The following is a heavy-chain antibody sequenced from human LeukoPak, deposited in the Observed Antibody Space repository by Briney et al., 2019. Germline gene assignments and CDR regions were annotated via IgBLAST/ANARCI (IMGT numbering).Heavy chain of an antibody. D-gene: IGHD6-19*01. V-gene: IGHV4-38-2*02. J-gene: IGHJ4*02. CDR2: IYHSGST. CDR3: ARDRGITGYSSGWSPILNFDY. Sequence: SETPSLTCAVSGYSISSGYYWGWIRQPPGKGLEWIGSIYHSGSTYYNPSLKSRVTISVDTSKNQFSLKLSSVTAADTAVYYCARDRGITGYSSGWSPILNFDYWGQGTLVTVSS. CDR1: GYSISSGYY.